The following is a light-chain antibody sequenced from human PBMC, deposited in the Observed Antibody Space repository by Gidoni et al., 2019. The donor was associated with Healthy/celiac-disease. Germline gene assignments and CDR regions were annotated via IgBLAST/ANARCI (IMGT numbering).Light chain of an antibody. Sequence: QSVLTQPPSVSGAPGQRVTISCTGSSSNIGAGCDVHWYQQLPGTAPKLLIYGNSNRPSGVPDRFSGSKSGTSASLAITGLQAEDEADYYCLSYDSSLSGWVFGGGTKLTVL. CDR2: GNS. CDR1: SSNIGAGCD. CDR3: LSYDSSLSGWV. V-gene: IGLV1-40*01. J-gene: IGLJ3*02.